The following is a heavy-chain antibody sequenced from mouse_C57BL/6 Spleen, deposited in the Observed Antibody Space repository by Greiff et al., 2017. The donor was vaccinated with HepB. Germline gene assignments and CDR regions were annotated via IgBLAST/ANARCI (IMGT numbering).Heavy chain of an antibody. CDR1: GFTFSSYA. V-gene: IGHV5-4*01. Sequence: EVQLVESGGGLVKPGGSLKLSCAASGFTFSSYAMSWVRQTPEKRLEWVATISDGGSYTYYPDNVKGRFTISRDNAKNNLYLQMSHLKSEDTAMYYCAREGHYYGSTGYFDVWGTGTTVTVSS. CDR2: ISDGGSYT. J-gene: IGHJ1*03. D-gene: IGHD1-1*01. CDR3: AREGHYYGSTGYFDV.